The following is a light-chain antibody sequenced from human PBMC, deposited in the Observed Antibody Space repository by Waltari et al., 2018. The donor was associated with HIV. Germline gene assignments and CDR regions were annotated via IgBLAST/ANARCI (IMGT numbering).Light chain of an antibody. CDR3: HQYGTTPRT. J-gene: IGKJ1*01. CDR2: SSF. CDR1: WSNSNNF. V-gene: IGKV3-20*01. Sequence: EIVLTQSPGTLSLAPGDRAIVSCRATWSNSNNFLAWFQQKPGQPPRLLIYSSFIRATGIPDRFSGSGAGTDFTLSISKLEPEDFAVYYCHQYGTTPRTFGQGTKVEI.